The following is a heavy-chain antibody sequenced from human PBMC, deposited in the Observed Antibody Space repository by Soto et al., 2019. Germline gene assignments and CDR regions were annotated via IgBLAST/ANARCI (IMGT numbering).Heavy chain of an antibody. CDR1: GFSFSSYG. V-gene: IGHV3-33*01. J-gene: IGHJ6*02. CDR3: AREPVGPDYAMDV. CDR2: LGFDGGGR. Sequence: GGSMRLSCAASGFSFSSYGMHWVRQTPGKGLEWVAVLGFDGGGRYYADSVKGRFTISRDNSKNRLDLQMDSLRVEDTAMYFCAREPVGPDYAMDVWGQGTTVTVSS. D-gene: IGHD1-26*01.